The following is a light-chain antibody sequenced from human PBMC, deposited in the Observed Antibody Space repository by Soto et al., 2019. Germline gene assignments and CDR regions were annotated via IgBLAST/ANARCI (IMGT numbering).Light chain of an antibody. J-gene: IGLJ1*01. CDR1: NSNVGSNT. CDR2: YDN. Sequence: QSVLPQPPSASGTPGQRVTISCSGSNSNVGSNTVNWYRQLPGTAPKLLIYYDNLRPSGVPERMSGSKSGTSDSLAMSGLQSDDEADYYGAAWDDSVNGRVFGTGTKLTVL. V-gene: IGLV1-44*01. CDR3: AAWDDSVNGRV.